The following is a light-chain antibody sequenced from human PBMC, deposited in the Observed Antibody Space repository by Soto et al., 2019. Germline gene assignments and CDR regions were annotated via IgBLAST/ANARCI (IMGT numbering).Light chain of an antibody. J-gene: IGKJ5*01. CDR1: QSVSTSY. CDR3: QQRNSRYT. Sequence: DIVLTQSPGTLSLSPGDRATLSCRASQSVSTSYLAWYQQKPGQAPRLLIYGASSRATGIPARFSGSGSGTDFNLTISSLEPEDFAVYYCQQRNSRYTFGPGTRLEI. V-gene: IGKV3D-20*02. CDR2: GAS.